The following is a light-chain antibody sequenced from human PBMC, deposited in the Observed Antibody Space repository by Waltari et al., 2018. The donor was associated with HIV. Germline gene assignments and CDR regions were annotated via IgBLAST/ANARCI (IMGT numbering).Light chain of an antibody. J-gene: IGKJ2*01. CDR3: HQYGNPPFT. Sequence: DMVLTQSPGTLSLSPGDRATLSCRASQNVNNRCLAWYQLKPGQPPRLLIYAASNRAPGIPARFSGRGSGTDFTLTITRLEPEDFAVYSCHQYGNPPFTFGQGSKLEI. V-gene: IGKV3-20*01. CDR2: AAS. CDR1: QNVNNRC.